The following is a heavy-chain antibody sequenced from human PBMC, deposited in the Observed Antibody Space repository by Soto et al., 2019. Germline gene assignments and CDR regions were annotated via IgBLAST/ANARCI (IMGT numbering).Heavy chain of an antibody. D-gene: IGHD2-2*01. V-gene: IGHV4-4*02. J-gene: IGHJ6*02. CDR1: GDSVSSSSC. Sequence: PSETLSLTCAVSGDSVSSSSCWSWVCQAPGKGLEWIGEIYHSGTFNYNPSLASRVSVSVDKSRNQLSLNLKSVTAADTAVYYCVRSVPAATWQYSGMDVWGQGTTVTVSS. CDR3: VRSVPAATWQYSGMDV. CDR2: IYHSGTF.